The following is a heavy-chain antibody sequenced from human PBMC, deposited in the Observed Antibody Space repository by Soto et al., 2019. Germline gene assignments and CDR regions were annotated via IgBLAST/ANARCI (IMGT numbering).Heavy chain of an antibody. J-gene: IGHJ4*02. V-gene: IGHV3-23*01. CDR3: AKRYTSGPAPFDS. D-gene: IGHD6-19*01. Sequence: PGGSLRLSCAASGFTFSDYVMNWVRQAPGKGLEWVSTTTVTSDNTYYADSVKGRFTISRDNSKNTLYLQLNSLRDEDTAVYYCAKRYTSGPAPFDSWGQGALVTVSS. CDR1: GFTFSDYV. CDR2: TTVTSDNT.